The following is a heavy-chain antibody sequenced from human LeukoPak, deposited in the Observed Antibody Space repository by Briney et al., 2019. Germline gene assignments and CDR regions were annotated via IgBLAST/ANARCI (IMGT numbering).Heavy chain of an antibody. CDR1: GYSFTRYW. Sequence: GESLKISCKGSGYSFTRYWIGWVRQMPGKALEWMGIIYPGDSDTRYSPSFQGQVTISADKSISTAYLQWSSLKASDSAMYYCARYYVGSDWSLFYFDNWGQGTLVTVSS. D-gene: IGHD6-19*01. CDR3: ARYYVGSDWSLFYFDN. V-gene: IGHV5-51*01. J-gene: IGHJ4*02. CDR2: IYPGDSDT.